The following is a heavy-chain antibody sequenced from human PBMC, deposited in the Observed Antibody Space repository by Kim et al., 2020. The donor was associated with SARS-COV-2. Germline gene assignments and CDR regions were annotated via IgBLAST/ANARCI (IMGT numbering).Heavy chain of an antibody. CDR1: GFTFSSYA. CDR2: ISYDGSNK. CDR3: ARDGIAARVGGMDV. J-gene: IGHJ6*02. Sequence: GGSLRLSCAASGFTFSSYAMHWVRQAPGKGLEWVAVISYDGSNKYYADSVKGRFTISRDNSKNTLYLQMNSLRAEDTAVYYCARDGIAARVGGMDVWGQGTTVTVSS. V-gene: IGHV3-30-3*01. D-gene: IGHD6-6*01.